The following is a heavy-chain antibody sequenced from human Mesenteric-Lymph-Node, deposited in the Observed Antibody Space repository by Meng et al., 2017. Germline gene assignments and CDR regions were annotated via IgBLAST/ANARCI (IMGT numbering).Heavy chain of an antibody. Sequence: GESLKISCAASGFTVSSYSMNWVCQAPGKWLEWVSSISSNSSYIYYADSVKGRFTISRDNAKNSLYLQMNSLRAEDTAVYYCARDVARGYVLDYWGQGTLVTVAS. D-gene: IGHD5-12*01. J-gene: IGHJ4*02. CDR3: ARDVARGYVLDY. V-gene: IGHV3-21*01. CDR2: ISSNSSYI. CDR1: GFTVSSYS.